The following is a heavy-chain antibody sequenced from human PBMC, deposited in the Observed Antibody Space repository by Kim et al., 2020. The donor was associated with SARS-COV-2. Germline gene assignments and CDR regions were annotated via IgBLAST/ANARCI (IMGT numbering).Heavy chain of an antibody. Sequence: GASLKISCKGSGYSFTSYWISWVRQMPGKGLEWMGRIDPSDSYTNYSPSFQGHVTISADKSISTAYLQWSSLKASDTAMYYCARLGPPYSSGYYSHDSPFDYWGQGTLVTVSS. CDR3: ARLGPPYSSGYYSHDSPFDY. D-gene: IGHD3-22*01. J-gene: IGHJ4*02. CDR1: GYSFTSYW. V-gene: IGHV5-10-1*01. CDR2: IDPSDSYT.